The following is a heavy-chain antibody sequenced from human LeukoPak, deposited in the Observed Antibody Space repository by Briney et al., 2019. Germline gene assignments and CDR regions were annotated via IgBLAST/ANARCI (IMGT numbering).Heavy chain of an antibody. CDR2: IYYSGSA. V-gene: IGHV4-59*08. Sequence: PSETLSLTCTVSGGSISSYYWSWIWQPPGKGLEWIGYIYYSGSANYNPSLKSRVTISVDTSKNQFSLKLSSVTAADTAVYYCARHVNYDILTGYYNLFDYWGQGTLVTVSS. CDR1: GGSISSYY. J-gene: IGHJ4*02. CDR3: ARHVNYDILTGYYNLFDY. D-gene: IGHD3-9*01.